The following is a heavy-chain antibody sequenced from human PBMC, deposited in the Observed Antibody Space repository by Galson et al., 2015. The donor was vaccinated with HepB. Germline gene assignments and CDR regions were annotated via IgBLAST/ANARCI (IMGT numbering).Heavy chain of an antibody. CDR1: GFTFSSYA. CDR2: ISSNGGST. CDR3: VKGRTGGSLQLVRLKDFDY. Sequence: SLRLSCAASGFTFSSYAMHWVRQAPGKGLEYVSAISSNGGSTYYADSVKGRFTISRDNSKNTLYLQMSSLRAEDTAVYYCVKGRTGGSLQLVRLKDFDYWGQGTLVTVSS. V-gene: IGHV3-64D*06. D-gene: IGHD6-13*01. J-gene: IGHJ4*02.